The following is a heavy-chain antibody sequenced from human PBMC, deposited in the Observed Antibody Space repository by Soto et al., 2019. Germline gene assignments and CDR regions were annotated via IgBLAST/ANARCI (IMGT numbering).Heavy chain of an antibody. D-gene: IGHD3-22*01. V-gene: IGHV4-38-2*01. Sequence: PSETLSLTCAVSGYSISSGYYWGWIRQPPGKGLEWIGSIYHSGSTYYNPSLKSRVTISVDTSKNQFSLKLSSVTAADTAVYYCARGVGSHYDSYLAFDIWGQGAMVTVSS. CDR1: GYSISSGYY. J-gene: IGHJ3*02. CDR2: IYHSGST. CDR3: ARGVGSHYDSYLAFDI.